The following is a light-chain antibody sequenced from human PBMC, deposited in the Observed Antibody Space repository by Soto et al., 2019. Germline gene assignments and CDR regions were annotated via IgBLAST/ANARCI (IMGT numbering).Light chain of an antibody. J-gene: IGKJ4*01. CDR2: DTS. V-gene: IGKV3-15*01. CDR1: QTVRNN. CDR3: QHYVTWPLT. Sequence: EFVLTQSPGTLSSSPGERATLACRASQTVRNNYLAWYQQKPGQTPRLLIYDTSIRAAGVPARFSGSRSGAEFTLTISSLQSEDFAVYYCQHYVTWPLTFGGGTKVDI.